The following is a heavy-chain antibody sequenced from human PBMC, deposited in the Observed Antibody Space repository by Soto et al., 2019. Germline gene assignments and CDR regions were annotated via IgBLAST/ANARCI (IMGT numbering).Heavy chain of an antibody. CDR3: ARDGGTDCSGGSCYSDGMDV. V-gene: IGHV3-53*01. CDR2: IYSGGSK. Sequence: EVQLVESGGGLIQPGGSLRLSCAASGFTVSSNYLSWARQAPGKGLEWVSVIYSGGSKYYEDSVKGRFTIPSDNAKNTLYLQMNSLRAEDTAVYYCARDGGTDCSGGSCYSDGMDVWGQGTTVTVSS. D-gene: IGHD2-15*01. CDR1: GFTVSSNY. J-gene: IGHJ6*02.